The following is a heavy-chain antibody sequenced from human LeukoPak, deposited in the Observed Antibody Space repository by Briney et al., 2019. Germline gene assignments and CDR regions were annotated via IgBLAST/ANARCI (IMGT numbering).Heavy chain of an antibody. CDR1: GYTFTSYW. V-gene: IGHV5-51*01. CDR3: ARLYGDYALDY. Sequence: PGESLKISWKGSGYTFTSYWINWGRQMPGKGLEWMGIIYPGESETRYSPSFQGQVTISADKSITTVYLQWSSLKASDTAMYYCARLYGDYALDYWGQGTLVTVSS. D-gene: IGHD4-17*01. J-gene: IGHJ4*02. CDR2: IYPGESET.